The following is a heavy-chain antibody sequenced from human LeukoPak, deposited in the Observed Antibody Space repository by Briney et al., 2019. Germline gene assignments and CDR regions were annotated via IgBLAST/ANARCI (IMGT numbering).Heavy chain of an antibody. CDR3: ARVSSGYYLDY. V-gene: IGHV3-7*01. CDR2: IKQDGSEK. Sequence: GGSLRLSCAASGFTFSSYWMSWVRRAPGKGLEGVANIKQDGSEKYYVDSVKGRFTIYRDNAKNSLYLQMNSLRAEDTAVYYCARVSSGYYLDYWGQGTLVTVSS. J-gene: IGHJ4*02. CDR1: GFTFSSYW. D-gene: IGHD3-22*01.